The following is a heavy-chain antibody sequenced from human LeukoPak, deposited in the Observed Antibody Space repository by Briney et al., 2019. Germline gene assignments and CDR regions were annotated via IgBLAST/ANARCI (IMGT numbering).Heavy chain of an antibody. V-gene: IGHV3-21*01. J-gene: IGHJ4*02. CDR2: ISSSSSYI. CDR3: ARDLSGIAGYTYGRGIDY. Sequence: GGSLRLSCAASGFTFSSYSMNWVRQAPGKGLEWVSSISSSSSYIYYADSVKGRFTISRDNAKNSLYLQMHSLRAEDTAVYYCARDLSGIAGYTYGRGIDYWGQGTLVTVSS. D-gene: IGHD5-18*01. CDR1: GFTFSSYS.